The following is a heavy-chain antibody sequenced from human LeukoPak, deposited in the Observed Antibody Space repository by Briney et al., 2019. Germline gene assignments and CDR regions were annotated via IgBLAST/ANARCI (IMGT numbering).Heavy chain of an antibody. V-gene: IGHV4-30-4*01. CDR3: ARESPRDYGDFVGGFDS. Sequence: SQTLSLTRTVSGGSISSDDNYWSWIRQPPGKGLEWVGYIYYSGSTYYNPSLESRVTMSIDTSKNQFSLKLSSVTAADTAVYYCARESPRDYGDFVGGFDSWGQGTLVTVSS. CDR2: IYYSGST. J-gene: IGHJ4*02. CDR1: GGSISSDDNY. D-gene: IGHD4-17*01.